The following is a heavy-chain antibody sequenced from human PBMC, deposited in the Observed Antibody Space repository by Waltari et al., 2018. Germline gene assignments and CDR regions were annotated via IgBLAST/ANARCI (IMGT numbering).Heavy chain of an antibody. Sequence: QLQLQESGPGLVKPSETLSLTCTVSGGSISSSSYYWGWIRQPPGKGLEWIGSIYYSGVTSYNPSLKSRVTISVDTSKNQFSLKLSSVTAADTAVYYCARRGSSGLDYWGQGTLVTVSS. CDR2: IYYSGVT. V-gene: IGHV4-39*01. J-gene: IGHJ4*02. CDR3: ARRGSSGLDY. D-gene: IGHD6-19*01. CDR1: GGSISSSSYY.